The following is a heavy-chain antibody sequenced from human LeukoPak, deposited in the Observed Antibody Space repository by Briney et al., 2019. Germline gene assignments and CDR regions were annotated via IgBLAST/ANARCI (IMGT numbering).Heavy chain of an antibody. V-gene: IGHV3-23*01. J-gene: IGHJ4*02. Sequence: GVSLRLSCAASGFTVNSNYMSWVRQAPGKGLEWVSAISGSGGSTYYADSVKGRFTISRDNSKNTLYLQMNSLRAEDTAVYYCAKGHGYSYGTYYFDYWGQGTLVTVSS. CDR2: ISGSGGST. CDR1: GFTVNSNY. D-gene: IGHD5-18*01. CDR3: AKGHGYSYGTYYFDY.